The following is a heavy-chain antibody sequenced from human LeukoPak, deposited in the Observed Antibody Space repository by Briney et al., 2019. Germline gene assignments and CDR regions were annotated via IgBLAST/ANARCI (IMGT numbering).Heavy chain of an antibody. CDR2: IRYDGSHK. Sequence: WGSLRLSCAASGFIFSDYVMNWLRQAPGRGLEWVAYIRYDGSHKYYIDSVKGRFTISRDNSKNTLYLQMNSLRPEDTAVYYCAELGITMIGGVWGKGTTVTISS. D-gene: IGHD3-10*02. J-gene: IGHJ6*04. V-gene: IGHV3-30*02. CDR3: AELGITMIGGV. CDR1: GFIFSDYV.